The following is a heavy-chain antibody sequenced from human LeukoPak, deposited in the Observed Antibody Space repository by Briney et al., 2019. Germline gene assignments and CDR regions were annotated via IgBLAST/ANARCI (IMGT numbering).Heavy chain of an antibody. CDR1: GYIFTRYY. V-gene: IGHV1-2*02. J-gene: IGHJ4*02. Sequence: GASVKVSCKASGYIFTRYYMHWVRQAPGQGLEWMGWINPNSGGTNYAQKFQGRVTMTRDTSISTAYMELSRLRSDDTAVYYCARVYDYVWGSYRSIYYWGQGTLVTVSS. CDR2: INPNSGGT. D-gene: IGHD3-16*02. CDR3: ARVYDYVWGSYRSIYY.